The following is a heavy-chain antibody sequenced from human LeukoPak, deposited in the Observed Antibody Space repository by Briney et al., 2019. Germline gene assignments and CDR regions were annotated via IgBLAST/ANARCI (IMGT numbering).Heavy chain of an antibody. D-gene: IGHD2-15*01. V-gene: IGHV4-38-2*02. CDR2: IYTSGST. J-gene: IGHJ4*02. CDR3: ARESWDCSGGSCYTWI. CDR1: GYSISSGYH. Sequence: PSETLSLTCAVSGYSISSGYHWGWIRQPPGKGLEWIGRIYTSGSTNYNPSLKSRVTISVDTSKNQFSLKLSSVTAADTAVYYCARESWDCSGGSCYTWIWGQGTLVTVSS.